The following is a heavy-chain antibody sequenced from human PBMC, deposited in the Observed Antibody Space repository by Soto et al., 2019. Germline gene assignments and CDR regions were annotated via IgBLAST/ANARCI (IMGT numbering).Heavy chain of an antibody. CDR2: INGDATMT. CDR1: GLTFSSYW. Sequence: EVQLVESGGGLVRPGGSLRLSCAASGLTFSSYWMHWVRQTPGNGLMWVSRINGDATMTTYADSVRGRFTIFRDNAKNTLYLQMDSLRAEDTAVYFCARGGNSRRFGMDVWGQGTTVTVSS. V-gene: IGHV3-74*01. D-gene: IGHD3-3*01. CDR3: ARGGNSRRFGMDV. J-gene: IGHJ6*02.